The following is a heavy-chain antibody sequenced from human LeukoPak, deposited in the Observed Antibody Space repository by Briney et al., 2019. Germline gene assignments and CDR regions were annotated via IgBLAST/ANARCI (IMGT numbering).Heavy chain of an antibody. Sequence: GGSLRLSCAASGFTFSNAWMSWVRQAPGKGMEWVGRIKSKTDGGTTDYAAPVKGRLTISRDDSKNTLYLQKNSLKTEDTAVYYCTTDQWPGLRFLEWLLNYYYYMDVWGKGTTVTVSS. J-gene: IGHJ6*03. D-gene: IGHD3-3*01. V-gene: IGHV3-15*01. CDR2: IKSKTDGGTT. CDR3: TTDQWPGLRFLEWLLNYYYYMDV. CDR1: GFTFSNAW.